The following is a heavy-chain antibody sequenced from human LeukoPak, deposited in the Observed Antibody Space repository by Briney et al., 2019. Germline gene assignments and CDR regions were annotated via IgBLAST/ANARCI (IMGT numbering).Heavy chain of an antibody. J-gene: IGHJ6*03. V-gene: IGHV3-48*03. CDR2: ISSSGSTI. CDR3: ARDRMTYYYYYYMDV. CDR1: GFTFSSYE. Sequence: GGSLRLSCAASGFTFSSYEMNWVRQAPGKGLEWVSYISSSGSTIYYADSVKGRFTVSRDNAKNSLYLQMNSLRAEDTAVYYCARDRMTYYYYYYMDVWGKGTTVTVSS.